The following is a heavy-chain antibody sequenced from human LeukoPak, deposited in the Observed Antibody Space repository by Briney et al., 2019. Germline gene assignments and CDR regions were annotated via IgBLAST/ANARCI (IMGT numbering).Heavy chain of an antibody. D-gene: IGHD5-24*01. CDR1: GFTFNPYP. J-gene: IGHJ4*02. CDR3: ARDLGRDRYFDS. V-gene: IGHV3-48*04. CDR2: ISGPSDTI. Sequence: GGSLRLSCAASGFTFNPYPMNWVRQAPGKGLEWVSYISGPSDTIHYADSVKGRFTISRDNAKNSLYLQMNSLGAEDTAVYYCARDLGRDRYFDSWGQGTLVTVSS.